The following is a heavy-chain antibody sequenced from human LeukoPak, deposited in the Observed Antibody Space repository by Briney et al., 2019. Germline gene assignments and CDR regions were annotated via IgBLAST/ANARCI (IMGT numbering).Heavy chain of an antibody. CDR1: GFTFSDYY. V-gene: IGHV3-11*04. CDR3: ARGSLLITFVGFIG. D-gene: IGHD3-16*02. J-gene: IGHJ4*02. Sequence: GTLTLSCATSGFTFSDYYMSWIRQAPGKGLEWVSYISSSGSPIYYADSVKGRFTISRDNAKNSLFLQMNSLRAEDTAVYYCARGSLLITFVGFIGWGQGTLVTVSS. CDR2: ISSSGSPI.